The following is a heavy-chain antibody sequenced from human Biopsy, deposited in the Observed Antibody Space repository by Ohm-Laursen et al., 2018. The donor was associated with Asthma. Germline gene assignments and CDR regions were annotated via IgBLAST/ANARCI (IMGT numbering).Heavy chain of an antibody. CDR1: PGSINDYY. Sequence: SDTLSLTCTVSPGSINDYYWNWIRRFPGKGLEWIGYVHSTGSTRFNPSLKSRLTISVDTSVDQVSLKLTSVTAADTAVYYCARATSTWSQSGPHYFDHWGQGTLVTVSS. V-gene: IGHV4-59*07. CDR2: VHSTGST. J-gene: IGHJ4*02. CDR3: ARATSTWSQSGPHYFDH. D-gene: IGHD6-13*01.